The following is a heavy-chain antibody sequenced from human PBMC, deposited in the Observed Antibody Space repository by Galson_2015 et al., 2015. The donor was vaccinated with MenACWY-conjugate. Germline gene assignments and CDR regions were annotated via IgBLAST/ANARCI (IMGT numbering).Heavy chain of an antibody. CDR2: ISYDGTRK. V-gene: IGHV3-30-3*01. CDR3: ARGCSGGSWQVY. J-gene: IGHJ4*02. D-gene: IGHD2-15*01. Sequence: SLRLSCAASGFTFSAYAMHWVRQAPGKGLEWVAVISYDGTRKFYADSVKGRFTISRDNSKNTVYLQMNSLRVEDTAIYYCARGCSGGSWQVYWVQGALVTVYS. CDR1: GFTFSAYA.